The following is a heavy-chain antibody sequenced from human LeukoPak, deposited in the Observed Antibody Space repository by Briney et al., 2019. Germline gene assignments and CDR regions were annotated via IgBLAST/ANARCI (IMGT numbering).Heavy chain of an antibody. CDR3: ARVGGDCGGDCYHFDY. Sequence: GGSLRLSCAASGFAVSSNYMTWVRQAPGKGLEWVSVIYSGGSTYYADSVKGRFTISRDNSKNTVYLQMNSLRAEDTAVYYCARVGGDCGGDCYHFDYWGQGTLVTVSS. D-gene: IGHD2-21*02. V-gene: IGHV3-53*01. CDR2: IYSGGST. CDR1: GFAVSSNY. J-gene: IGHJ4*02.